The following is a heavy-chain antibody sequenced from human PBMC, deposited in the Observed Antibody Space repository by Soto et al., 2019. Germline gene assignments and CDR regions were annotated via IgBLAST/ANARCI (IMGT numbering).Heavy chain of an antibody. V-gene: IGHV1-3*01. CDR2: INVGNGKT. Sequence: GPVKVSCKTSGYSFTSYALHWVRQAPGQRLEWMGWINVGNGKTRYSQKFQGRVTITRDRSASTAYVELSSLRFEDTAVYYCARAGYTSSWDYYFDYWGQGTLVTVSS. D-gene: IGHD3-16*02. CDR3: ARAGYTSSWDYYFDY. CDR1: GYSFTSYA. J-gene: IGHJ4*02.